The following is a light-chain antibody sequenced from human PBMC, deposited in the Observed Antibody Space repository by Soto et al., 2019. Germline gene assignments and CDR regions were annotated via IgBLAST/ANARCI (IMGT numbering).Light chain of an antibody. Sequence: EIEMTQSPATLSVSPGERATLSCRASQSISNLLAWYQQKPGQAPRLLMYGASTRATGFPDRFSGSGSGTEFTLTISSLHSEDFAVYYCQQYYDWPITFGQGTRLEIK. V-gene: IGKV3-15*01. CDR1: QSISNL. J-gene: IGKJ5*01. CDR3: QQYYDWPIT. CDR2: GAS.